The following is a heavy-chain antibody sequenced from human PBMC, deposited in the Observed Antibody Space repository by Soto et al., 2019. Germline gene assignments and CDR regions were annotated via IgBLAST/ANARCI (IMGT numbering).Heavy chain of an antibody. CDR2: IYYSGST. J-gene: IGHJ5*02. CDR3: ARGGGHGDYRGGCWFDP. CDR1: GGSISSGGYY. Sequence: SETLSLTCTVSGGSISSGGYYWSWIRQHPGKGLEWIGYIYYSGSTYYNPSLKSRVTISVDTSKNQFSLKLSSVTAADTAVYYCARGGGHGDYRGGCWFDPWGQGTLVTVSS. V-gene: IGHV4-31*03. D-gene: IGHD4-17*01.